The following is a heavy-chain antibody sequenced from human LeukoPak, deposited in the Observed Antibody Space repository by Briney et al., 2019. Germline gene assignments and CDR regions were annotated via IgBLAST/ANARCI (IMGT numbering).Heavy chain of an antibody. D-gene: IGHD6-13*01. J-gene: IGHJ4*02. CDR2: INPNSGGT. Sequence: ASVKVSCKASGYTFTGYYMHWVRQAPGQGLEWMGWINPNSGGTNYAQKFQGRVTMTRNTSISTAYMELSSLRSEDTAVYYCARGLGSLAAAVVWGQGTLVTVSS. CDR3: ARGLGSLAAAVV. V-gene: IGHV1-2*02. CDR1: GYTFTGYY.